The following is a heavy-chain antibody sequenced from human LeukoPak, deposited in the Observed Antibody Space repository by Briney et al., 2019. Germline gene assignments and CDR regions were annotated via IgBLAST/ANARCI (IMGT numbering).Heavy chain of an antibody. CDR3: VKGIGDGKQPRAFDI. Sequence: GGSLRLSCAASGFTFSSYAMSWVRQAPGKGLEWVSAISGSGGSTYYADSVKGRFTISRDNSKNTLYLQMNSLRAEDTAVYYCVKGIGDGKQPRAFDIWGQGTMVTVSS. J-gene: IGHJ3*02. CDR2: ISGSGGST. D-gene: IGHD5-24*01. V-gene: IGHV3-23*01. CDR1: GFTFSSYA.